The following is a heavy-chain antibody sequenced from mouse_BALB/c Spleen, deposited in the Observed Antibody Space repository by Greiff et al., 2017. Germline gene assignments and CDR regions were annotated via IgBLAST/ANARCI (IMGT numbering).Heavy chain of an antibody. CDR3: ARQGGYFDY. CDR1: GYSITSDYA. Sequence: EVHLVESGPGLVKPSQSLSLTCTVTGYSITSDYAWNWIRQFPGNKLEWMGYISYSGSTSYNPSLKSRISITRDTSKNQFFLQLNSVTTEDTATYYCARQGGYFDYWGQGTTLTVSS. J-gene: IGHJ2*01. D-gene: IGHD1-1*02. V-gene: IGHV3-2*02. CDR2: ISYSGST.